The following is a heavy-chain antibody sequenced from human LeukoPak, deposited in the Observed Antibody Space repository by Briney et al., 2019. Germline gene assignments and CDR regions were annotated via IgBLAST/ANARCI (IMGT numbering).Heavy chain of an antibody. Sequence: SETLSLTCTVSGGSVSSAGYYWSWIRQPPGKGLEWIGYVYYSGSTNYNPSLKSRVTISIDTSENQFSLKLSSVTAADTAVYYCARDVSGPNWFDPWGQGTLVTVSS. J-gene: IGHJ5*02. D-gene: IGHD5/OR15-5a*01. V-gene: IGHV4-61*08. CDR2: VYYSGST. CDR1: GGSVSSAGYY. CDR3: ARDVSGPNWFDP.